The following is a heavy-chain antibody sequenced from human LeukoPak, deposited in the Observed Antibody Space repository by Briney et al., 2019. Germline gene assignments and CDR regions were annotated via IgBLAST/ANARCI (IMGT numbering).Heavy chain of an antibody. J-gene: IGHJ6*03. CDR1: GFTFSSYE. V-gene: IGHV3-48*03. Sequence: GGSLRLSCAASGFTFSSYEMNWVRQAPGKGLEWVSYISSSGSTIYYTDSVKGRFTISRDNAKNSLYLQINSLRAEDTALYYCAKGMTRPYYMDVWGKGTTVTISS. CDR2: ISSSGSTI. CDR3: AKGMTRPYYMDV.